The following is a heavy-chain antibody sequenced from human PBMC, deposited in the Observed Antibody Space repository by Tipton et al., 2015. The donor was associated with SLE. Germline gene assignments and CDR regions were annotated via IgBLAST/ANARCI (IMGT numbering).Heavy chain of an antibody. CDR2: IYYTGST. Sequence: LRLSCTVSGYSISSGYFWGWIRQPPGKGLEWIGSIYYTGSTYYSTSLKSRVTMAVDTSKNQFSLKLSSVTVADTAVYYCARGGLGYGMDVWGQGTAVTVSS. CDR1: GYSISSGYF. J-gene: IGHJ6*02. V-gene: IGHV4-38-2*02. CDR3: ARGGLGYGMDV. D-gene: IGHD3-16*01.